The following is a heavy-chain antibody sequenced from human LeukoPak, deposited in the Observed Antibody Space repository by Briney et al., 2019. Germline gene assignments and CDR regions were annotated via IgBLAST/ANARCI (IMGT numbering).Heavy chain of an antibody. CDR3: ARGSKMATISDY. Sequence: PSETLSLTCTVSGGSISSYYWSWIRQPPGKGLEWIGYIYSSGSTNYNPSLKSRVTMSVDTPKNQFSLKLSSVTAADTAVYYCARGSKMATISDYWGQGTLVTVSS. CDR1: GGSISSYY. V-gene: IGHV4-59*01. D-gene: IGHD5-24*01. CDR2: IYSSGST. J-gene: IGHJ4*02.